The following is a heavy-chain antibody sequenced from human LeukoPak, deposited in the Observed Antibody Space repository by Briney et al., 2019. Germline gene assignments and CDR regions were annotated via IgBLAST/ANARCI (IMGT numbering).Heavy chain of an antibody. CDR2: IYHSGGT. CDR3: AREDSADSSGYYFYY. D-gene: IGHD3-22*01. J-gene: IGHJ4*02. Sequence: SETLSLTCAVYGGSFSDYYWSWIRQPPGKGLEWIGEIYHSGGTNYNPSLKSRVTISVDTSKNQFSLKLSSVTAADTAVYYCAREDSADSSGYYFYYWGQGTLVTVSS. CDR1: GGSFSDYY. V-gene: IGHV4-34*01.